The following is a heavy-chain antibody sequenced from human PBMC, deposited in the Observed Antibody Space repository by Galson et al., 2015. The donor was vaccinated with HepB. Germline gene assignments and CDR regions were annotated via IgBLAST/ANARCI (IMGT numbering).Heavy chain of an antibody. D-gene: IGHD5-18*01. CDR1: GGSFSGYY. CDR2: INHSGST. CDR3: ARDAVDTAMVTDDKTNWYFDL. Sequence: LSLTCAVYGGSFSGYYWSWIRQPPGKGLEWIGEINHSGSTNYNPSLKSRVTISVDTSKNQFSLKLSSVTAADTAVYYCARDAVDTAMVTDDKTNWYFDLWGRGTLVTVSS. J-gene: IGHJ2*01. V-gene: IGHV4-34*01.